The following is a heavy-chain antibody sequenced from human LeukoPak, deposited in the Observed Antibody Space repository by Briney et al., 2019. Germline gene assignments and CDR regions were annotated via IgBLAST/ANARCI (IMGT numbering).Heavy chain of an antibody. CDR2: IGAFNGNT. Sequence: ASVKASCKASGYSFDRYGISWGRQAPGQGLEWLGWIGAFNGNTNYAQNLQGRATMTADTSTTTAYMELRSLSSDDPAVYYCARDFLSYDGSENHFEDTFDIWGQGTMVTVSS. D-gene: IGHD3-22*01. J-gene: IGHJ3*02. CDR3: ARDFLSYDGSENHFEDTFDI. V-gene: IGHV1-18*01. CDR1: GYSFDRYG.